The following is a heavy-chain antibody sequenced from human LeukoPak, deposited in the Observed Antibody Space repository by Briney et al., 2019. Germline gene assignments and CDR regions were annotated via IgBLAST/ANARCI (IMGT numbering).Heavy chain of an antibody. CDR2: IYYSGST. J-gene: IGHJ4*02. D-gene: IGHD3-22*01. CDR3: ARLSPPYYYDSSGPADY. CDR1: GGSISSSSYY. V-gene: IGHV4-39*01. Sequence: SETLSLTCTVSGGSISSSSYYWGWIRQPPGKGLEWIGSIYYSGSTYYNPSLKSRVTISVDTSKNQFSLKLSSVTAADTAVYYCARLSPPYYYDSSGPADYWGQGTLVTVSS.